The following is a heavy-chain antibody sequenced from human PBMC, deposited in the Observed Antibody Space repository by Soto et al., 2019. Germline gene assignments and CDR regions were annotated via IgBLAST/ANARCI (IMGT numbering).Heavy chain of an antibody. V-gene: IGHV1-69*01. CDR3: AERCITGPSCY. CDR1: GGTFSRYA. D-gene: IGHD1-7*01. J-gene: IGHJ4*02. Sequence: QVQLVQSGAEVKKPGSSVKVSCKASGGTFSRYAISWVRQAPGKGLEWMVGIIPIFGTANYAQKFQGRVPITADESTSTAYMELSSLRSEDTAVYYCAERCITGPSCYWGQGTLVVVFS. CDR2: IIPIFGTA.